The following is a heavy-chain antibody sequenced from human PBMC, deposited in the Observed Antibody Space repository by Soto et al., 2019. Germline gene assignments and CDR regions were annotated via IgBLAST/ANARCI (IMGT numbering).Heavy chain of an antibody. V-gene: IGHV1-2*02. J-gene: IGHJ4*02. Sequence: QVQLVQSGAEVKKPGASVKVSCKASGYTFTGYYMHWVRQAPGQGLEWMGWINPNSGGKNYAQKFQGRVTMTRDTSISTAYMELSRLRSDDTAVYYCAREPEIVGATDFDYWGQGTLVTVSS. D-gene: IGHD1-26*01. CDR1: GYTFTGYY. CDR3: AREPEIVGATDFDY. CDR2: INPNSGGK.